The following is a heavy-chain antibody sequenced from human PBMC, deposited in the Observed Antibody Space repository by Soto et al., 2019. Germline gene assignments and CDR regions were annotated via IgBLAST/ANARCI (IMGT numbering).Heavy chain of an antibody. Sequence: QVQVVESGGGLVEPGGSLRLSCSASGFKFSEYYMNWIRQAPGKGLEWVAYISGGSDFIKYADSVKGRFTISRDNTKNSVYLQLNTLRGEDTAVYYCARDIFSNYVFPYGMDVWGQGTTVAVSS. CDR1: GFKFSEYY. V-gene: IGHV3-11*06. D-gene: IGHD4-4*01. CDR2: ISGGSDFI. CDR3: ARDIFSNYVFPYGMDV. J-gene: IGHJ6*02.